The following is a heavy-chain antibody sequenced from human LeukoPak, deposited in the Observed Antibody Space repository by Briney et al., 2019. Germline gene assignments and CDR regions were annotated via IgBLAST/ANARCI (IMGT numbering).Heavy chain of an antibody. V-gene: IGHV5-51*01. CDR1: GYSFTSYW. J-gene: IGHJ2*01. D-gene: IGHD4-17*01. Sequence: GESLKISCKGSGYSFTSYWISWVRQMPGKGLEWMGIIYPGDSDTRYSPSFQGQVTISADKSISTAYLQWSSLKASDTAMYYCARHEYRYGDYSWYFDLWGRGTLVTVSS. CDR2: IYPGDSDT. CDR3: ARHEYRYGDYSWYFDL.